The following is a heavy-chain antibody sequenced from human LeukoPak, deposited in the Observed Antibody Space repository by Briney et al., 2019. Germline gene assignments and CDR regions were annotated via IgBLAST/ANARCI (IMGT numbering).Heavy chain of an antibody. D-gene: IGHD1-26*01. CDR2: ISGSGGRI. Sequence: GGSLRLSCAASGFTFNNYWMTWVRQAPGKGLGWVSAISGSGGRIDNADSVKGWFTISRDNSKNTLYLQMNSLRAEDTAVYYCAKDLSIVGATSNFDYWGQGTLVTVSS. V-gene: IGHV3-23*01. J-gene: IGHJ4*02. CDR1: GFTFNNYW. CDR3: AKDLSIVGATSNFDY.